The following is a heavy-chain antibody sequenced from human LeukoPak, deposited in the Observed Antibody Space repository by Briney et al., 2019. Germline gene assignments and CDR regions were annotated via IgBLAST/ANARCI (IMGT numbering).Heavy chain of an antibody. V-gene: IGHV1-46*01. D-gene: IGHD3-22*01. CDR3: ARTTYYYDSSGYYDY. CDR2: INPSGGST. J-gene: IGHJ4*02. Sequence: GESLKISCKGSGYTFTSYYMHWVRQAPGQGLEWMGIINPSGGSTSYAQKFQGRVTMTRDTSTSTVYMELSSLRSEDTAVYYCARTTYYYDSSGYYDYWGQGTLVTVSS. CDR1: GYTFTSYY.